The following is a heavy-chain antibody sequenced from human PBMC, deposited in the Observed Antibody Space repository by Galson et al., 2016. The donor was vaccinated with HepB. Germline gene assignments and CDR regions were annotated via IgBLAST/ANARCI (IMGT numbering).Heavy chain of an antibody. CDR1: GFTFSNYG. CDR3: ARDGIPSPQDIGGRLPPPYYYGMDV. Sequence: LRLSCAASGFTFSNYGMHWVRQAPGKGLEWVALIWYDGSKKYYAESVKGRLTISRDTSKNTLDLQMNSLRAEDTAVYYCARDGIPSPQDIGGRLPPPYYYGMDVWGQGTAVTVSS. CDR2: IWYDGSKK. D-gene: IGHD6-6*01. J-gene: IGHJ6*02. V-gene: IGHV3-33*01.